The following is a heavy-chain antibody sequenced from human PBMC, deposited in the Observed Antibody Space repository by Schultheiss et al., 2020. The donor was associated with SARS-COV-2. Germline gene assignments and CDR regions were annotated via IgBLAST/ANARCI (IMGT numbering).Heavy chain of an antibody. D-gene: IGHD6-19*01. J-gene: IGHJ4*02. CDR2: VYVSGST. CDR3: ARDLSYSSGHDRDY. Sequence: SQTLSLTCAVYGGSFSGYYWSWIRQPAEKGLEWIGRVYVSGSTNYNPSLKSRVTMSVDTSKNQFSLKLSSVTAADTAIYYCARDLSYSSGHDRDYWGQGTLVTVS. CDR1: GGSFSGYY. V-gene: IGHV4-59*10.